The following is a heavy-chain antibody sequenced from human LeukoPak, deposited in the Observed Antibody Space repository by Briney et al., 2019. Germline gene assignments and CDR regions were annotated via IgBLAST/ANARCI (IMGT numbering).Heavy chain of an antibody. CDR1: GFTFSSYA. J-gene: IGHJ3*02. Sequence: GGSLRLSCAASGFTFSSYAMSWVRQAPGKGLEWVSVISGSGGTTYYADSVKGRFTISRDSSKNTLYLQMNSLRAEDTAVCYCAKGYSSGWFTNDAFDIWGQGTMVTVSS. CDR2: ISGSGGTT. CDR3: AKGYSSGWFTNDAFDI. V-gene: IGHV3-23*01. D-gene: IGHD6-19*01.